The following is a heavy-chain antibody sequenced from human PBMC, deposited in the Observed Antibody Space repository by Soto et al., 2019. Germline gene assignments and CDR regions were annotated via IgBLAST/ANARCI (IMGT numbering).Heavy chain of an antibody. CDR3: ARDRGDGYIDY. V-gene: IGHV3-20*04. CDR1: GVTFDDYG. Sequence: GGSLRLSCAASGVTFDDYGMSWARQAPGKGLEWVSFVTSTGGNMDYADSVKGRFTISRDNARNSLYLQVNSLRADDTAMYYCARDRGDGYIDYWGQGTLVTVSS. J-gene: IGHJ4*02. CDR2: VTSTGGNM.